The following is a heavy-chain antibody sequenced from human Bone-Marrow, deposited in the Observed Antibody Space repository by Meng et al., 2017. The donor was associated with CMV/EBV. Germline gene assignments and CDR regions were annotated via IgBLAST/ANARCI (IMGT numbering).Heavy chain of an antibody. CDR3: AKDLYCSSTSCPSFYYYGMDV. D-gene: IGHD2-2*01. Sequence: GESLKISCAASGFTVSSNYMSWVRQAPGKGLEWVAFIRYDGSYKYYADSVKGRFTISRDNSKNTLYLQMNSLRAEDTAVYYCAKDLYCSSTSCPSFYYYGMDVWGQGTTVTVSS. V-gene: IGHV3-30*02. J-gene: IGHJ6*02. CDR2: IRYDGSYK. CDR1: GFTVSSNY.